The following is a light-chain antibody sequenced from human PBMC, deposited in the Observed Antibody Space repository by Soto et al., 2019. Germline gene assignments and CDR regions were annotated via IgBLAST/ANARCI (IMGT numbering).Light chain of an antibody. J-gene: IGLJ3*02. CDR3: QSYDSSLSAL. CDR1: SSNIGAGYD. CDR2: GNS. Sequence: QSVLTQPPSVSGAPGQRVTISCTGSSSNIGAGYDVHWYQQLPGTAPKLLIYGNSNRPSGVPDRFSGSKSGTSASLAITGRQAEDEAEYYCQSYDSSLSALFGGGTKLTVL. V-gene: IGLV1-40*01.